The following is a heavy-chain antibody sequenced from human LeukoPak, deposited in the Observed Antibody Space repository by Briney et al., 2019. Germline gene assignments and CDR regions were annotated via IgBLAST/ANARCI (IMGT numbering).Heavy chain of an antibody. CDR3: ARDGKYCSSTSCFNWFDP. Sequence: SETLSLTCTVAGGSISSYYWSWNRQPPGKGLEWIGYIYYSGRTNYNPSLKSRVTISVDTSKNQFSLKLSSVPAADKAVYYCARDGKYCSSTSCFNWFDPWGQGTLVTVSS. V-gene: IGHV4-59*01. J-gene: IGHJ5*02. CDR1: GGSISSYY. CDR2: IYYSGRT. D-gene: IGHD2-2*01.